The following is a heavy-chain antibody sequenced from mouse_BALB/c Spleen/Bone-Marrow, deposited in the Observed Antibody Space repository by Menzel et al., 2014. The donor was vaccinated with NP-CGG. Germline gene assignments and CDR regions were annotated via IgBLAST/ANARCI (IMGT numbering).Heavy chain of an antibody. CDR1: GYTFTSYW. CDR3: ARDDYAY. CDR2: IYPSTGYT. Sequence: QVQLQQSGAELAKPGASVKMSCKASGYTFTSYWMHWVTQRPGQGLEWIGYIYPSTGYTEYNQKFKDKVTLTADKSSSTAYMQLSSLTSEDSAVYYCARDDYAYWGQGTLVTVSA. D-gene: IGHD2-4*01. J-gene: IGHJ3*01. V-gene: IGHV1-7*01.